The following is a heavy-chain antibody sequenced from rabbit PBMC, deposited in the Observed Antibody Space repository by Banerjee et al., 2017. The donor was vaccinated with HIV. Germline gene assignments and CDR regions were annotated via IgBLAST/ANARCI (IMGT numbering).Heavy chain of an antibody. CDR1: GFSFSSSYW. Sequence: QEQLEESGGDLVKPGASLTLTCTASGFSFSSSYWICWVRQAPGKGLEWIACIYVGSSGTTYYASWAKGRFTISKTSSTTVTLQMTSLTAADTATYFCARSAAGGDGHTFGWKLWGQGTLVTVS. D-gene: IGHD2-1*01. V-gene: IGHV1S45*01. CDR3: ARSAAGGDGHTFGWKL. CDR2: IYVGSSGTT. J-gene: IGHJ4*01.